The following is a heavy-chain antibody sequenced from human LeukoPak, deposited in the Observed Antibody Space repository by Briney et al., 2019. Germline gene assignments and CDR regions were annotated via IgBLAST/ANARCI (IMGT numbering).Heavy chain of an antibody. J-gene: IGHJ3*02. CDR3: ARDLGSSSDAFDI. Sequence: PGGSLRLSCAASGFTFSSYGMPSVRQAPGKGLEWVAVIWYDGSNKYYADSVKGRFTISRDNSKITLYLQMNSLRAEDTAVYYCARDLGSSSDAFDIWGQGTMVTVSS. V-gene: IGHV3-33*01. D-gene: IGHD6-6*01. CDR2: IWYDGSNK. CDR1: GFTFSSYG.